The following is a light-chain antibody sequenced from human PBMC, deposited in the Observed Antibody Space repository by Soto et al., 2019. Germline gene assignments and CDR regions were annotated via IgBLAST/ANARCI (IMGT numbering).Light chain of an antibody. CDR1: QDISNY. V-gene: IGKV1-33*01. Sequence: DIQMTQSPSSLSASVGDRVTITCQASQDISNYLNWYQQKPGKAPKLLIYDASNLETGVPSRFSGSGSGTDFTFTISSLQPEDIATYYYQQYDNPFFGGGTKVEIK. CDR3: QQYDNPF. CDR2: DAS. J-gene: IGKJ4*01.